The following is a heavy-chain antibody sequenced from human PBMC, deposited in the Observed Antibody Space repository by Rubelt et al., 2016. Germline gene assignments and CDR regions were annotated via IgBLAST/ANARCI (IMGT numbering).Heavy chain of an antibody. J-gene: IGHJ4*02. D-gene: IGHD3-22*01. CDR1: GFTFSSYG. V-gene: IGHV3-33*01. CDR3: AREYSHYYDSQLDY. CDR2: IWYDGSNK. Sequence: VSTGGVVQPGRSLRLSCAASGFTFSSYGMHWVRQAPGKGLEWVAVIWYDGSNKYYADSVKGRFTISRDNSKNTLYLQMNSLRAEDTAVYYCAREYSHYYDSQLDYWGQGTLVTVSS.